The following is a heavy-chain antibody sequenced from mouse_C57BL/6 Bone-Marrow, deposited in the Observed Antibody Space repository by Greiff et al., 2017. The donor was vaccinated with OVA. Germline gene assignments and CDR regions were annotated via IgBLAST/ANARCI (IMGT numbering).Heavy chain of an antibody. V-gene: IGHV1-76*01. Sequence: QVQLQQSGAEVVRPGASVKLSCKASGYTFTDHYINWVKQRPGQGLEWIARIYPGSGNTYYNEKFKGKATLTAEKSSNTAYMQLSSLTSEDSAVYYCALGEAYWGQGTLVTVSA. CDR1: GYTFTDHY. CDR2: IYPGSGNT. J-gene: IGHJ3*01. D-gene: IGHD4-1*01. CDR3: ALGEAY.